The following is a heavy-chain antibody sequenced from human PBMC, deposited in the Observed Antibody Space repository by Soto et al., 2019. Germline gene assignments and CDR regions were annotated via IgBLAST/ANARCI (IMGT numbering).Heavy chain of an antibody. D-gene: IGHD1-26*01. CDR1: GGSINSGDYH. J-gene: IGHJ3*02. CDR2: IYYSGTT. Sequence: QVQLQESGPGLVKPSQTLSLNCSVSGGSINSGDYHWSWIRQHAGQGLEWIGYIYYSGTTYYNPSLMSRVTISLDPSKSQFSLEMTSRTAADTAVYYCTSVREHAFEMRGQGTMVTVSS. V-gene: IGHV4-31*03. CDR3: TSVREHAFEM.